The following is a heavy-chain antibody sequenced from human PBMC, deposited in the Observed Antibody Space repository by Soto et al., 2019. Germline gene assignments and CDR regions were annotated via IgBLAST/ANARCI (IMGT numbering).Heavy chain of an antibody. Sequence: ASVQPSCKASGYTFTSYGISWVRQAPGQGLEWMGWISAYNGNTNYAQKLQGRVTMTTDTSTSTAYMELRSLRSDDTAVYYCARDCSITSCKSRYYYYGMDCWGRRTTVIVYS. V-gene: IGHV1-18*04. CDR1: GYTFTSYG. D-gene: IGHD2-2*01. CDR3: ARDCSITSCKSRYYYYGMDC. J-gene: IGHJ6*02. CDR2: ISAYNGNT.